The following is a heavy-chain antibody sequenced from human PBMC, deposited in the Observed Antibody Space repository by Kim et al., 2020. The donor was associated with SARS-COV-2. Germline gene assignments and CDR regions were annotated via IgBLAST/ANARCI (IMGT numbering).Heavy chain of an antibody. D-gene: IGHD6-13*01. Sequence: GGSLRLSCEASGFTFSSYWMNWVRQGPGKGLVWVSRIKSDGSDTHYADSVKGRFTISRDNAKNTLHLQLNSLGVEDTAIYYCERGSFQQGFDLWGQGTLVTVSS. CDR1: GFTFSSYW. CDR3: ERGSFQQGFDL. J-gene: IGHJ5*02. V-gene: IGHV3-74*01. CDR2: IKSDGSDT.